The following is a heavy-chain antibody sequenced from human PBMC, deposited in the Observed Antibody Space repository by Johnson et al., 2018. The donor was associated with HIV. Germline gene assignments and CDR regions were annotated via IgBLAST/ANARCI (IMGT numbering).Heavy chain of an antibody. J-gene: IGHJ3*02. CDR2: ISFSGVKK. V-gene: IGHV3-30*03. CDR1: GFTFSNYG. CDR3: ARGEDYGGNFGALDI. Sequence: QVQLVESGGGVVQPGRSLRLSCAASGFTFSNYGMAWVRQAPGKGLEWVTVISFSGVKKYYADSVKGRFTISRDNSKNTLYLQMNSLRDEDTAVYYCARGEDYGGNFGALDIWGQGTMVTVSS. D-gene: IGHD4-23*01.